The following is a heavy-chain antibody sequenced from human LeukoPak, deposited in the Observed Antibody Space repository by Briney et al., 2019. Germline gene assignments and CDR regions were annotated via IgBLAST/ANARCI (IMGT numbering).Heavy chain of an antibody. CDR2: INHSGST. D-gene: IGHD3-10*01. J-gene: IGHJ5*02. V-gene: IGHV4-34*01. CDR1: GGSFSGYY. CDR3: ARGRLLWFGELLYGRTFWFGP. Sequence: SETLSLTCAVYGGSFSGYYWSWIRQPPGKGLEWIGEINHSGSTNYNPSLKSRVNISVDTSKNQFSLKLSSVTAADTAVYYCARGRLLWFGELLYGRTFWFGPWGQGTLVTLSS.